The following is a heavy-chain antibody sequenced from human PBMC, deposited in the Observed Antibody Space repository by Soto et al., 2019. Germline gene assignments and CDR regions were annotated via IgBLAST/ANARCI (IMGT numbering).Heavy chain of an antibody. CDR3: AREESSSWYWFDP. V-gene: IGHV4-31*03. J-gene: IGHJ5*02. Sequence: PSETLSLTCTVSGGSISSGGYYWSWIRQHPGKGLEWIGYIYYSGSTYYNPSLKSRVTISVDTSKNQFSLKLSSVTAADTAVYYCAREESSSWYWFDPWGQGTLVTVSS. D-gene: IGHD6-13*01. CDR2: IYYSGST. CDR1: GGSISSGGYY.